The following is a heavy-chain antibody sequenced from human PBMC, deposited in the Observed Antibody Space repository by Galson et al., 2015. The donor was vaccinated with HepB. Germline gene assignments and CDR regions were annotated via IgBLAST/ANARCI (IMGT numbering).Heavy chain of an antibody. Sequence: SLRLSCAASGFTFSSYAMSWVRQAPGKGLEWVSAISGSGGSTYYADSVKGRFTISRDNSKNTLYLQMNSLRAEDTAVYYCAILDTYYYDSSGPISPGNWGQGTLVTVSS. V-gene: IGHV3-23*01. J-gene: IGHJ4*02. CDR3: AILDTYYYDSSGPISPGN. CDR1: GFTFSSYA. D-gene: IGHD3-22*01. CDR2: ISGSGGST.